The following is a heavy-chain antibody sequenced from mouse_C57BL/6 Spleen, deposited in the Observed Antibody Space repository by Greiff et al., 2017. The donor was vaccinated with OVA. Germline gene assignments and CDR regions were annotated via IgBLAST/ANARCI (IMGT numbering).Heavy chain of an antibody. CDR3: ASPYGSSYGYAMDY. J-gene: IGHJ4*01. V-gene: IGHV3-6*01. Sequence: EVQLKESGPGLVKPSQSLSLTCSVTGYSITSGYYWNWIRQFPGNKLEWMGYISYDGSNNYNPSLKNRISITRDTSKNQFFLKLNSVTTEDTATYYCASPYGSSYGYAMDYWGQGTSVTVSS. CDR1: GYSITSGYY. CDR2: ISYDGSN. D-gene: IGHD1-1*01.